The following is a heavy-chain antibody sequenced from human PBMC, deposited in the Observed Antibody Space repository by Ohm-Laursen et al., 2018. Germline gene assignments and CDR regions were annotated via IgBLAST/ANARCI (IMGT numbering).Heavy chain of an antibody. CDR2: LDWDDGQ. CDR1: GFSLNTSGIR. J-gene: IGHJ4*02. V-gene: IGHV2-70*04. CDR3: ARTYSTGWVRGYFDY. Sequence: TQTLTLTCTFSGFSLNTSGIRVNWIRQPPGKALEWLARLDWDDGQFYNTSLKTRLTISKDTPKNQVVLTMTNMDPVDTATYYCARTYSTGWVRGYFDYWGQGTLVTVSS. D-gene: IGHD2-8*02.